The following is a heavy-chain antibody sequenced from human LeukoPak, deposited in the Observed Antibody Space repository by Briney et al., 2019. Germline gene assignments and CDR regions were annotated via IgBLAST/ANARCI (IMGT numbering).Heavy chain of an antibody. Sequence: SETLSLTCTVSGGSISSYYWSWIRQPPGKGLEWIGYIYYSGSTNYNPSLKSRVTISVDTSKNQFSLKLSSVTAADTAVYYCARHQGPYDGSGTYGMDVWGQGTTVTVSS. V-gene: IGHV4-59*08. J-gene: IGHJ6*02. CDR1: GGSISSYY. D-gene: IGHD3-10*01. CDR2: IYYSGST. CDR3: ARHQGPYDGSGTYGMDV.